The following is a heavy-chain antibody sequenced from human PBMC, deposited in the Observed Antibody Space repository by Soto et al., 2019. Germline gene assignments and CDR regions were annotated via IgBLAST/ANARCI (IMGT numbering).Heavy chain of an antibody. CDR3: ARGGHVVVVTAALDY. J-gene: IGHJ4*02. CDR2: VNPSGGPT. V-gene: IGHV1-46*01. D-gene: IGHD2-21*02. CDR1: GDTFTDYY. Sequence: QVQLVQSGAEVKKPGASVKVSCKASGDTFTDYYIHWVRQAPGQGLEWMGTVNPSGGPTTYAQHFLGRVTMTRDTSTSTLYMELTSLTSEDKAVYYCARGGHVVVVTAALDYWGQGTLVTGSS.